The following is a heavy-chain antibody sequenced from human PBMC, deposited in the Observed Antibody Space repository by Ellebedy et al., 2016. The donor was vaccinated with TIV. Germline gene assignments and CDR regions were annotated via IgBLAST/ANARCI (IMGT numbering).Heavy chain of an antibody. CDR1: GASIGSGAHY. D-gene: IGHD5-24*01. J-gene: IGHJ5*02. V-gene: IGHV4-31*03. CDR3: AGHRGQLGEFDP. CDR2: IYYSGST. Sequence: SETLSLTXIVSGASIGSGAHYWSWIRQHPGRGLEWIGYIYYSGSTNYNPSLKSRVTISVDTSKNYFSLNLTSVTAADTAIYYCAGHRGQLGEFDPWGQGTLVTVSS.